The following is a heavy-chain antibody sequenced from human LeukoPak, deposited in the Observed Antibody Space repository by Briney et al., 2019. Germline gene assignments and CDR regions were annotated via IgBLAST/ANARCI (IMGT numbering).Heavy chain of an antibody. CDR2: ISDNGGTT. Sequence: GGSLRLSCSASGFTFNTFAMHWVRQAPGKGLGYVSSISDNGGTTYYADSVKGGFTISRDNSKNTLYLQMSSLRAEDTAVYFCVTQGDGYYSGPFDYWGQGTLVTVSS. V-gene: IGHV3-64D*06. CDR1: GFTFNTFA. J-gene: IGHJ4*02. D-gene: IGHD3-22*01. CDR3: VTQGDGYYSGPFDY.